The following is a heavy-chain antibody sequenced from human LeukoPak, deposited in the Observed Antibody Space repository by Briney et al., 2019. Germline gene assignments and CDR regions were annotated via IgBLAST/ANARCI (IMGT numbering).Heavy chain of an antibody. CDR2: IYSGGST. CDR1: GFTVSSNY. CDR3: ASKRLVVPAAISAPATARMDV. Sequence: GGSLRLSCAASGFTVSSNYMSWVRQAPGKGLEWVSVIYSGGSTYYADSVKGRFTISRDNSKNTLYLQMNSLRAEDTAVYYCASKRLVVPAAISAPATARMDVWGQGTTVTVFS. D-gene: IGHD2-2*02. J-gene: IGHJ6*02. V-gene: IGHV3-66*01.